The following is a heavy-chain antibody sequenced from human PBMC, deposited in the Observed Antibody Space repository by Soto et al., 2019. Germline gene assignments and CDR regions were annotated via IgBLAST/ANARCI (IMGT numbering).Heavy chain of an antibody. V-gene: IGHV3-33*01. CDR3: ARARDYGANSYDY. Sequence: QVQLVESGGGVVQPGRSLRLSCEASGFTFSLYGMHWVRQAPGKGLEWVAIIWYDGSNKYYADSVKGRFTISRDNSKNTLYLQRNSLRAEDTAVYYCARARDYGANSYDYWGQGTLVTVSS. J-gene: IGHJ4*02. CDR2: IWYDGSNK. CDR1: GFTFSLYG. D-gene: IGHD4-17*01.